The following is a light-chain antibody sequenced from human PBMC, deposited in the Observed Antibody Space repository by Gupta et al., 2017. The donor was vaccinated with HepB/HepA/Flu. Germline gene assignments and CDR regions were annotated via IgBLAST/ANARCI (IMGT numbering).Light chain of an antibody. J-gene: IGLJ2*01. CDR1: RSNIGAGYD. CDR3: QSYDSSLSGLV. Sequence: QSVLTQPPPVSGAPGQNITISCTGRRSNIGAGYDVHWYQQLPGTAPKLLIYGNNNRPSGVPDRFSGSESGTSASLAITGLLAEDEADYYCQSYDSSLSGLVFGGGTKLTV. CDR2: GNN. V-gene: IGLV1-40*01.